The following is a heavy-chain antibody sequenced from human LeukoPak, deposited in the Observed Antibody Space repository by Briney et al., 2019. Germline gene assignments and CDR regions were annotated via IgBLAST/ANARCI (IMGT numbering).Heavy chain of an antibody. Sequence: GGSLRLSCAASGFTFDDYGMSWVRQAPGKGLEWVSGINWNGGSTGYADSVKGRFTISRDNAKNSLYLQMNSLRAEDTALYYCARGDYYDSSGHYFDYWGQGTLVTVS. CDR1: GFTFDDYG. V-gene: IGHV3-20*04. CDR2: INWNGGST. CDR3: ARGDYYDSSGHYFDY. D-gene: IGHD3-22*01. J-gene: IGHJ4*02.